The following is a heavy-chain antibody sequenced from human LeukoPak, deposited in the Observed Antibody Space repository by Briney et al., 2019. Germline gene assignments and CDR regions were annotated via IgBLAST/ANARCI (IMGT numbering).Heavy chain of an antibody. J-gene: IGHJ4*02. D-gene: IGHD3-16*02. CDR3: ARHRSECMITFGGVIVPYYFDY. CDR2: IYYSGST. Sequence: SETLSLTCTVSGGSISSSSYYWRWIRQPPGKGLEWIGSIYYSGSTYYNPSLKSRVTISVDTSKNQFSLKLSSVTAADTAVYYCARHRSECMITFGGVIVPYYFDYWGQGTLVTVSS. CDR1: GGSISSSSYY. V-gene: IGHV4-39*01.